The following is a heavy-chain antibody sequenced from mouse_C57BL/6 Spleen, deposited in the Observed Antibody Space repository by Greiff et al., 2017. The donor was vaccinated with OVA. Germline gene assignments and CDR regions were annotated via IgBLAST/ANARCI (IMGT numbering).Heavy chain of an antibody. Sequence: EVKLVESGGGLVKPGGSLKLSCAASGFTFSDYGMHWVRQAPEKGLEWVAYISSGSSTIYYADTVKGRFTISRDNAKNTRVLQMTSLRSEDTAMYYCARGYDGAWFAYWGQGTLVTVSA. CDR3: ARGYDGAWFAY. J-gene: IGHJ3*01. V-gene: IGHV5-17*01. CDR2: ISSGSSTI. D-gene: IGHD2-2*01. CDR1: GFTFSDYG.